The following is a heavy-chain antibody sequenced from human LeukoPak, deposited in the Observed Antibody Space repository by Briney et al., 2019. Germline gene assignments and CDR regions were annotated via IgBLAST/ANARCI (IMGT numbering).Heavy chain of an antibody. V-gene: IGHV1-2*02. CDR1: GYTFTSYD. CDR3: ARGPLVLRYFDWLPGGGVDY. Sequence: GASVKVSCKASGYTFTSYDINWVRQATGQGLEWMGWINPNSGGTNYAQKFQGRVTMTRDTSISTAYMELSRLRSDDTAVYYCARGPLVLRYFDWLPGGGVDYWGQGTLVTVSS. J-gene: IGHJ4*02. CDR2: INPNSGGT. D-gene: IGHD3-9*01.